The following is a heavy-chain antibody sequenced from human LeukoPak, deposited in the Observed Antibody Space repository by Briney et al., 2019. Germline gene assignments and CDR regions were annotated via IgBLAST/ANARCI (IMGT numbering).Heavy chain of an antibody. D-gene: IGHD6-13*01. Sequence: GALRLSCAASGFTFSSYWMHWGRQAPGKGLVWVSLINGDGSSTYDADFVKGRFTISRDNAKNTVYLQMNSLRAEDTAVYYCATDSYSSSWYWSFDLWGRGALVTVSS. CDR1: GFTFSSYW. CDR2: INGDGSST. V-gene: IGHV3-74*01. CDR3: ATDSYSSSWYWSFDL. J-gene: IGHJ2*01.